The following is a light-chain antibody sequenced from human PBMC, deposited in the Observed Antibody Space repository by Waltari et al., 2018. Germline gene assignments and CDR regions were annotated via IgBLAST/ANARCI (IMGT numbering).Light chain of an antibody. J-gene: IGKJ4*01. CDR2: DSS. CDR3: QQLHSYPVT. V-gene: IGKV1-13*02. Sequence: AVQLTQSPSSLSASVVDRVTITCRSSQAFSSALAWYQQKQGKAPTFRIYDSSNLESGVPSRFSGSGSGTHFTLTISSLQPADFATYYCQQLHSYPVTFGGGTKVEIK. CDR1: QAFSSA.